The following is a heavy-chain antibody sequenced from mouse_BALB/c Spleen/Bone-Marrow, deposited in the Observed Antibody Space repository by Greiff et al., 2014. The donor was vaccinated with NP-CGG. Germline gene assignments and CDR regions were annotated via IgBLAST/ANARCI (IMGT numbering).Heavy chain of an antibody. J-gene: IGHJ1*01. CDR1: GYNFTTHW. CDR3: ARGDYGYHWYFDV. D-gene: IGHD1-2*01. Sequence: VQLQQSGAELARPGASVKLSCKASGYNFTTHWMQWVKQRPGQGLEWIGAIYPGDGDTRYTQKFKGKATLTADKSSSTAYMQLSDLASEDSAVYHCARGDYGYHWYFDVWGAGTTVTVSS. CDR2: IYPGDGDT. V-gene: IGHV1-87*01.